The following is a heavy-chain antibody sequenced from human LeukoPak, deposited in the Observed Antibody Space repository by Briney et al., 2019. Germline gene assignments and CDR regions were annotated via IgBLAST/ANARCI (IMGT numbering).Heavy chain of an antibody. J-gene: IGHJ6*02. Sequence: SETLSLTCAVYGGSFSGYYWSWIRDPPGKGLEWIGEINHSGSTNYNPPLKSRVTISSDTSKKQFSLKLSPVTAADTAVYYCASSGGRPPTLYYYSSGMDLWGQGATVPVPS. CDR1: GGSFSGYY. V-gene: IGHV4-34*01. CDR3: ASSGGRPPTLYYYSSGMDL. CDR2: INHSGST. D-gene: IGHD3-10*01.